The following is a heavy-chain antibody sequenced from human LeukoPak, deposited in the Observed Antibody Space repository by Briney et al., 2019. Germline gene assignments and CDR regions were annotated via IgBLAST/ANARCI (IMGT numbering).Heavy chain of an antibody. CDR3: ARTNGNYGDYYFDY. V-gene: IGHV4-4*07. J-gene: IGHJ4*02. D-gene: IGHD4-17*01. Sequence: PSETLSLTCTVSGGSISSYYWSWIRQPAGKGLEWIVRIYTSGSTNYNPSLKSRVTMSVDTSKNQSSLKLSSVTAADTAVYYCARTNGNYGDYYFDYWGQGTLVTVSS. CDR2: IYTSGST. CDR1: GGSISSYY.